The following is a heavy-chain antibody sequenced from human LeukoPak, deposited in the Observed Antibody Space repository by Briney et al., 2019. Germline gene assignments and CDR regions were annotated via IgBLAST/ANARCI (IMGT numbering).Heavy chain of an antibody. J-gene: IGHJ6*04. CDR1: RFTFSSYW. V-gene: IGHV3-7*03. CDR2: IKQDGSEK. CDR3: ARYVVVPAAYYYYGMDV. D-gene: IGHD2-2*01. Sequence: GGSLRLSCAASRFTFSSYWLSWVSQAPGKGLEWVANIKQDGSEKYYVDSVKGRFTISRDNAKNSLYLQMNSPRAEDTAVYYCARYVVVPAAYYYYGMDVWGKGTSVTVSS.